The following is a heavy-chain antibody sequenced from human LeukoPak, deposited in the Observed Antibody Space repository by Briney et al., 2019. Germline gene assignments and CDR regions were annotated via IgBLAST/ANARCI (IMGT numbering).Heavy chain of an antibody. CDR3: PTSKDHYSHH. V-gene: IGHV3-7*05. CDR1: GFIFSDSW. J-gene: IGHJ4*02. Sequence: GGSLRLSCAASGFIFSDSWMTWVRQSPGKGLQWVASIHQDAGEKQYVDSVRGRFTISRGNAKNSLYLQMNSLRVEDTAMYYCPTSKDHYSHHWGQGTLVTVSS. CDR2: IHQDAGEK.